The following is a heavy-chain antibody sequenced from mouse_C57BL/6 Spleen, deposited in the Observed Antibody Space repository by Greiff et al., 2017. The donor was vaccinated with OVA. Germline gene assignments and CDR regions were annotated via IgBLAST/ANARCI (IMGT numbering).Heavy chain of an antibody. CDR1: GFTFSDYY. Sequence: EVKVVESEGGLVQPGSSMKLSCTASGFTFSDYYMAWVRQVPEKGLEWVANINYDGSSTYYLDSLKSRFIISRDNAKNILYLQMSSLKSEDTATYYCARKGYGYSLDYWGQGTTLTVSS. J-gene: IGHJ2*01. CDR3: ARKGYGYSLDY. V-gene: IGHV5-16*01. D-gene: IGHD2-2*01. CDR2: INYDGSST.